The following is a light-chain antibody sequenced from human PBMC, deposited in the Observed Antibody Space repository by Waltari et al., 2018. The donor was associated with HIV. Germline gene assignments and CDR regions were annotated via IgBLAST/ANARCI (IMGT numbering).Light chain of an antibody. Sequence: DIQMTQSPSSLSASVGDRVTITCRASQGIRNDVGWYQQKPGKAPKRLIYVASSLESGVPSRFIGSGSGREFTLTISSLQPEDFATYFCLQYNSYPWTFGQGTKVEIK. J-gene: IGKJ1*01. CDR3: LQYNSYPWT. V-gene: IGKV1-17*01. CDR1: QGIRND. CDR2: VAS.